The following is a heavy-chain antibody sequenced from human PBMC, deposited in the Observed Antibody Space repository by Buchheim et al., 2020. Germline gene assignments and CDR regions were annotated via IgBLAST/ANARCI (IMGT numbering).Heavy chain of an antibody. CDR1: GFTFSSYA. D-gene: IGHD5-24*01. CDR3: ARGGYRWLLDY. J-gene: IGHJ4*02. CDR2: ISYDGSNK. Sequence: QVQLVESGGGVVQPGRSLRLSCAASGFTFSSYAMRWVRQAPGKGLEWVAVISYDGSNKYYADSVKGRFTISRDNSKNTLYLQMNSLRAEDTAVYYCARGGYRWLLDYWGQGTL. V-gene: IGHV3-30-3*01.